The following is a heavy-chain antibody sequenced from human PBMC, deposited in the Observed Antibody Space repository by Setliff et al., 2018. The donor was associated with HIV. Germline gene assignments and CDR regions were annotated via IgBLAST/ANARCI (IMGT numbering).Heavy chain of an antibody. D-gene: IGHD6-13*01. V-gene: IGHV3-23*01. Sequence: LRLSCAASGFTFTSYWMIWVRHPPGKGLEWVSTLGIGTDTYYTDSVKGRFTISRDNSKNTLYLQINSLRGEDTAVYYCAKGGSSWSRFDYWGQGTLVTVSS. J-gene: IGHJ4*02. CDR3: AKGGSSWSRFDY. CDR2: LGIGTDT. CDR1: GFTFTSYW.